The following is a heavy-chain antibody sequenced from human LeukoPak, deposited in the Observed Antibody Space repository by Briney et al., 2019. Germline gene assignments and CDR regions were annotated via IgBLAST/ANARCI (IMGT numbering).Heavy chain of an antibody. CDR2: IYYSGST. V-gene: IGHV4-59*01. CDR3: ARENGEYYDSSGWSDAFDI. Sequence: PSETLSLTCTVSGGSISSYYWSWIRQPPGKGLEWIGYIYYSGSTNYNPSLKSRVTISVDTSKNQFSLKLSSVTAAGTAVYYCARENGEYYDSSGWSDAFDIWGQGTMVTVSS. J-gene: IGHJ3*02. D-gene: IGHD3-22*01. CDR1: GGSISSYY.